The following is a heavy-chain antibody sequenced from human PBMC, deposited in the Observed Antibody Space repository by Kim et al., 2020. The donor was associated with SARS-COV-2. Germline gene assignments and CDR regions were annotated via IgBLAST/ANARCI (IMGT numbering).Heavy chain of an antibody. CDR2: IYYSGST. J-gene: IGHJ4*02. D-gene: IGHD5-18*01. Sequence: SETLSLTCTVSGGSVSSGSYYWSWIRQPPGKGLEWIGYIYYSGSTNYNPSLKSRVTISVDTSKNQFSLKLSSVTAADTAVYYCARVDTAMVGYYFDYWGQGTLVTVSS. V-gene: IGHV4-61*01. CDR1: GGSVSSGSYY. CDR3: ARVDTAMVGYYFDY.